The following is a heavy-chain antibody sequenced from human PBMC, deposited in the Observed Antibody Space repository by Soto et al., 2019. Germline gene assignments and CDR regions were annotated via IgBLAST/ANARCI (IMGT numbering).Heavy chain of an antibody. V-gene: IGHV4-39*01. D-gene: IGHD3-9*01. J-gene: IGHJ4*02. CDR3: ARSVAPWTGYYRPYFDS. Sequence: QLQLQESGPGLVKPSETLSLTCSVSGGSISDNSYYWGWIRQPPGRGLEWIATIYYSGSTYLKPSLKPGVPIFVDTSKNQYSLKLSSVIAADTAVYYAARSVAPWTGYYRPYFDSGGQGALVAVPS. CDR1: GGSISDNSYY. CDR2: IYYSGST.